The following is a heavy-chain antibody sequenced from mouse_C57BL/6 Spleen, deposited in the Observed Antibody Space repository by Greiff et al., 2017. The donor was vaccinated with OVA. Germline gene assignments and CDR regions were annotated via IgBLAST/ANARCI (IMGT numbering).Heavy chain of an antibody. CDR3: ARVGDLYYFDY. Sequence: EVKLQESGPGLVKPSQSLSLTCSVTGYSITSGYYWNWIRQFPGNKLEWMGYISYDGSNNYNPSLKNRISITRDTSKNQFFLKLNSVTTEDTATYYCARVGDLYYFDYWGQGTTLTVSS. CDR1: GYSITSGYY. J-gene: IGHJ2*01. CDR2: ISYDGSN. V-gene: IGHV3-6*01.